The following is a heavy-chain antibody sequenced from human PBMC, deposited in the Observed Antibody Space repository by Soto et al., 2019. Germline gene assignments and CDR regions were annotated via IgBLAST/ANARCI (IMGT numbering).Heavy chain of an antibody. Sequence: GGSLRLSGAASGFTFSSYAMHWVRQAPGKGLEWVAVISYDGSNKYYADSVKGRLTISRDNSKNTLYLQMNSLRAEDTAVYYCARDRGGSSSVYYYYGMDVWGQGTTVTVSS. CDR1: GFTFSSYA. J-gene: IGHJ6*02. CDR2: ISYDGSNK. V-gene: IGHV3-30-3*01. CDR3: ARDRGGSSSVYYYYGMDV. D-gene: IGHD6-6*01.